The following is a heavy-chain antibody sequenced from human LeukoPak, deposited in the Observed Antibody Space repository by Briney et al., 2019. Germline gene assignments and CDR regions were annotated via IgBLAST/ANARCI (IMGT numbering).Heavy chain of an antibody. CDR1: GGSISGYY. CDR2: ISYSGST. CDR3: ARDFDS. Sequence: SETLSLTCTVSGGSISGYYWSWIRQPPGKGLEWVGYISYSGSTYYNPSLMSRVTILVDTSKNQFSLKLSSVTAADTAVYYCARDFDSWGQGTLVTVSS. J-gene: IGHJ4*02. V-gene: IGHV4-59*12.